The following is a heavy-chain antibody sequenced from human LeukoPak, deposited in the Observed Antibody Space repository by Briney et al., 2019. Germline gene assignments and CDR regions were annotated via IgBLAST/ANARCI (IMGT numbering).Heavy chain of an antibody. CDR3: AGEYCSGGSCRQGFDY. D-gene: IGHD2-15*01. CDR2: INPNSGDT. Sequence: ASVKVSCKASGYTFTDYYMHWVRQAPGQGLEWMGWINPNSGDTNHAQNFQGRVALTRDTSISTAYMELSSLRSDDSAVYYCAGEYCSGGSCRQGFDYWGQGTLVTVSS. V-gene: IGHV1-2*02. CDR1: GYTFTDYY. J-gene: IGHJ4*02.